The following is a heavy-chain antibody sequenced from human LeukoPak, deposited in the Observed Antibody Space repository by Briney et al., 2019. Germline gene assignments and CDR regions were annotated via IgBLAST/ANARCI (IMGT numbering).Heavy chain of an antibody. V-gene: IGHV1-69*04. Sequence: ASVKVSCKASGGTFSSYAISWLRQAPGQGLEWMGRIIPILGIANYAQKFQGRVTITADKSTSTAYMELSSLRSEDTAVYYCARDRVPAATLDIWGQGTMVTVSS. CDR3: ARDRVPAATLDI. D-gene: IGHD2-2*01. CDR2: IIPILGIA. CDR1: GGTFSSYA. J-gene: IGHJ3*02.